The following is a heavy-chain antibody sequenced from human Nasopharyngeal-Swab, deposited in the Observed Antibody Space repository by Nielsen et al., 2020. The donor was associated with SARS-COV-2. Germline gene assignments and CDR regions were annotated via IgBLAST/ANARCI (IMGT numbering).Heavy chain of an antibody. Sequence: GESLKISCAASGFTVSSNYMSWVRQAPGKGLEWVSVIYSGGNTYYADSVKGRFTISRDNSKNTLYLQMGSLRAEDMAVYYCARSRDGYSAWGQGTLVTVSS. CDR2: IYSGGNT. CDR3: ARSRDGYSA. CDR1: GFTVSSNY. V-gene: IGHV3-66*01. J-gene: IGHJ5*02. D-gene: IGHD5-24*01.